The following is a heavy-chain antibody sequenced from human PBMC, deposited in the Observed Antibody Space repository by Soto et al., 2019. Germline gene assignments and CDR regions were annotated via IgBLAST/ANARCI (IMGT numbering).Heavy chain of an antibody. CDR3: ARSIAAAVAYYYYYMEV. J-gene: IGHJ6*03. V-gene: IGHV1-18*01. D-gene: IGHD6-13*01. CDR1: GYTFTSYG. CDR2: ISAYNGNT. Sequence: ASVKVSCKASGYTFTSYGISWVRQAPGQGLEWMGWISAYNGNTNYAQKLQGRVTMTTDTSTSTAYMELRSLRSDDTAVYYCARSIAAAVAYYYYYMEVWGKGTTVTVSS.